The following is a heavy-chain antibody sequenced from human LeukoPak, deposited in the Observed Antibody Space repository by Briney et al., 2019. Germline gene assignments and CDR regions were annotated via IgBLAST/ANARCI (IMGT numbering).Heavy chain of an antibody. CDR2: INHSGST. Sequence: SETLSLTXAVYGGSFSGYYWSWIRQPPGKGLEWIGEINHSGSTNYNPSLKSRVTISVDTSKNQFSLKLSSVTAADTAVYYCARDSTTYYDFWSGAHYYMDVWGKRTTVTVSS. CDR3: ARDSTTYYDFWSGAHYYMDV. D-gene: IGHD3-3*01. V-gene: IGHV4-34*01. J-gene: IGHJ6*03. CDR1: GGSFSGYY.